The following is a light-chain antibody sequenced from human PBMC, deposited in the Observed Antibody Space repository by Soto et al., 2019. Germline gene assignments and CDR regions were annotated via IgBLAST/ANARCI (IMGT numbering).Light chain of an antibody. CDR3: QHSNSYSEA. V-gene: IGKV1-5*03. J-gene: IGKJ1*01. Sequence: DIQMTQSPSTLSGSVGDRVTITCRASQTISSWLAWYQQKPGKAPKLLIYKASTLKSGVPSRFSGSGSGTEFTLTIRSLPPDHFEPYHCQHSNSYSEAFGQGTKVDIK. CDR2: KAS. CDR1: QTISSW.